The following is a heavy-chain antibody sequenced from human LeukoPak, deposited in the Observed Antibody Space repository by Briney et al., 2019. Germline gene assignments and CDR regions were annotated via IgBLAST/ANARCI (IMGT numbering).Heavy chain of an antibody. D-gene: IGHD5-24*01. V-gene: IGHV1-2*02. CDR3: ARARHVEMATSD. Sequence: ASVKVSCTASGYTFTGYYMHWVRQAPGQGLEWMGWINPNSGGTNYAQKFQGRVTMTRDTSISTAYMELSRLRSDDTAVYYCARARHVEMATSDWGQGTLVTVSS. J-gene: IGHJ4*02. CDR2: INPNSGGT. CDR1: GYTFTGYY.